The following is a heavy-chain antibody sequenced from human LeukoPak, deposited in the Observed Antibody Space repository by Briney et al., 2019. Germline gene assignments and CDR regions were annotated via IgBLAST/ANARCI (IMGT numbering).Heavy chain of an antibody. D-gene: IGHD1-26*01. CDR2: IYYSGST. CDR1: GGSISIGGYY. J-gene: IGHJ4*02. Sequence: SETLSLTCTVSGGSISIGGYYWGWIRQPPGKGLEWIGSIYYSGSIGSIYYSGSTYYNPSLKSRVTISVDTSKNQFSLKLRSVTAADTAVYYCASEESGSYGPGRSETQKWGQGTLVTVSS. V-gene: IGHV4-39*01. CDR3: ASEESGSYGPGRSETQK.